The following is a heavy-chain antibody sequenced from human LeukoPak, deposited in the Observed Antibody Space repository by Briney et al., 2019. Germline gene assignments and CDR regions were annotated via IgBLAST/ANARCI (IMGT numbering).Heavy chain of an antibody. CDR1: GGSFSGYY. CDR3: ARGFHYCSGGSCLLRPFDY. CDR2: INHSGST. J-gene: IGHJ4*02. D-gene: IGHD2-15*01. Sequence: SETLSLTCAVYGGSFSGYYWSWIRQPPGKGLEWIGGINHSGSTNYNPSLKSRVTISVDTSKNQFSLKLSSVTAADTAVYYCARGFHYCSGGSCLLRPFDYRGQGTLVTVSS. V-gene: IGHV4-34*01.